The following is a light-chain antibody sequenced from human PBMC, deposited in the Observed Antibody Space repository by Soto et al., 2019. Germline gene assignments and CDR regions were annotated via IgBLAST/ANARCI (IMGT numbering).Light chain of an antibody. V-gene: IGKV3-20*01. CDR1: QSVSSSY. CDR3: QQYGSSPRT. CDR2: NAF. Sequence: EIVLTQSPGTLSLSPGERATLSCRASQSVSSSYLAWYQQIPGQAPRLLIYNAFNRATGIPDRFSGSGPGTDFTLTISRLEPEDFAVYYCQQYGSSPRTFGQGTKVDIK. J-gene: IGKJ1*01.